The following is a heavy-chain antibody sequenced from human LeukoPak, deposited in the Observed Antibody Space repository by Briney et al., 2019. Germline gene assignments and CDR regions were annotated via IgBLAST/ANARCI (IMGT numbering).Heavy chain of an antibody. CDR3: ARDSTAMVTVAANAFDI. V-gene: IGHV4-59*01. D-gene: IGHD5-18*01. Sequence: PSETLSLTCAVYGGSFSGYYWSWIRQPPGKGLEWIGYIYYSGSTNYNPSLKSRVTISVDTSKNQFSLKLSSVTAADTAVYYCARDSTAMVTVAANAFDIWGQGTMVTVSS. J-gene: IGHJ3*02. CDR2: IYYSGST. CDR1: GGSFSGYY.